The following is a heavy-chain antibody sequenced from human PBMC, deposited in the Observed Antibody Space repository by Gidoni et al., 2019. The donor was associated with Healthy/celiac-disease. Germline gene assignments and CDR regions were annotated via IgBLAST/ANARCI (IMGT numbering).Heavy chain of an antibody. CDR3: ARGRSSSWYKGYYYYMDV. Sequence: QVQLQESGPGLVKPSETLSLTCTVSGGSISSYYWSWIRQPPGKGLEWIGYIYYRGSTNYNPPLKSRVTISVDTSKNQFSLKLSSVTAADTAVYYCARGRSSSWYKGYYYYMDVWGKGTTVTVSS. D-gene: IGHD6-13*01. V-gene: IGHV4-59*01. CDR1: GGSISSYY. J-gene: IGHJ6*03. CDR2: IYYRGST.